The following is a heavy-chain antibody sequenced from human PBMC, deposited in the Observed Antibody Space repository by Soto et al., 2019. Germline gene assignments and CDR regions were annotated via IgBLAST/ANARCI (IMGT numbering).Heavy chain of an antibody. V-gene: IGHV3-23*01. Sequence: HHGGSLRLSCAASGFTFSSYAMSWVRQAPGKGLEWVSAISGSGGSTYYADSVKGRFTIPRDSSKNTLYLQMNSLRAEDTAVYYCAKDTAHSWWYISGYDLHYYYGMDVWGQGTTVTVSS. CDR2: ISGSGGST. CDR3: AKDTAHSWWYISGYDLHYYYGMDV. J-gene: IGHJ6*02. CDR1: GFTFSSYA. D-gene: IGHD5-12*01.